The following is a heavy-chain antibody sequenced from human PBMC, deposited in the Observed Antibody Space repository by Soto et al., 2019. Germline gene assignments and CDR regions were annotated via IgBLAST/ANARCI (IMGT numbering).Heavy chain of an antibody. J-gene: IGHJ5*02. CDR2: IIPIFGTA. D-gene: IGHD2-2*01. CDR1: GGTFSSYA. CDR3: VREFSYQHPWFDP. V-gene: IGHV1-69*13. Sequence: SVKVSCKASGGTFSSYAISWVRQAPGQGLEWMGGIIPIFGTANYAQKFQGRVTITADESTSTAYMELSSLRSEDTAVYYCVREFSYQHPWFDPWGQGTLVTVSS.